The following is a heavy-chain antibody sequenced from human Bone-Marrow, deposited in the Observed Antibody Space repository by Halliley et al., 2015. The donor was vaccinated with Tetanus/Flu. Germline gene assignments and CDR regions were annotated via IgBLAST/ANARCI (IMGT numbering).Heavy chain of an antibody. D-gene: IGHD2-15*01. Sequence: QLVQSGAEVKRPGASVKVSCKASGYTFTDHYLHWVRQAPGQGLEWMGWINTNSGRTEYGQKFQGRVTMTRDRSTSTAYMELNSLRSGDTAMYYGARDMEVIVVVAARKGGPGLGVWGQGTAVTVSS. CDR1: GYTFTDHY. CDR2: INTNSGRT. V-gene: IGHV1-2*02. J-gene: IGHJ6*02. CDR3: ARDMEVIVVVAARKGGPGLGV.